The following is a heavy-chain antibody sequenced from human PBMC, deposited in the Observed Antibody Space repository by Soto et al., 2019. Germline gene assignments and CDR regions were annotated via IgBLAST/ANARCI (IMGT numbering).Heavy chain of an antibody. D-gene: IGHD2-2*01. CDR1: GGTFSSYA. CDR3: ARDRSRSNIVVVPAARGFDP. V-gene: IGHV1-69*13. J-gene: IGHJ5*02. CDR2: IIPIFGTA. Sequence: ASVKVSCKASGGTFSSYAISWVRQAPGQGLEWMGGIIPIFGTANYAQKFQGRVTITADESTSTAYMELSSLRSEDTAVYYCARDRSRSNIVVVPAARGFDPGGQGTPV.